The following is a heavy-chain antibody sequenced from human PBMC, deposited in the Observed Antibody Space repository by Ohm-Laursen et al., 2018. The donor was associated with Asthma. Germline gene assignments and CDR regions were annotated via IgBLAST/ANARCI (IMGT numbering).Heavy chain of an antibody. CDR1: GFTFKDYA. CDR2: LSGGAGRT. CDR3: ARVLPGYSYGYAIDY. Sequence: SLRLSCTASGFTFKDYAMAWVRQVPGKGLDFVSALSGGAGRTFYADSVRGRFTISRDNSRNTLSLQMNSLRAEDTAVYYCARVLPGYSYGYAIDYWGQGTLVTVSS. J-gene: IGHJ4*01. V-gene: IGHV3-23*01. D-gene: IGHD5-18*01.